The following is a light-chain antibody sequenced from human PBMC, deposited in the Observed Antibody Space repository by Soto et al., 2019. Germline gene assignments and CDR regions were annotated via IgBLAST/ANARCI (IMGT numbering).Light chain of an antibody. CDR2: GAS. CDR3: QQYGSSEYT. Sequence: EIVLTQSPGTLSLSPGERATLSCRASQSVSSSYLAWYQQKSGQAPRLLIYGASSRATGIPDRFSGSGSGTDFTLTISRLEPEDFADYYCQQYGSSEYTFGQGTKLQIK. CDR1: QSVSSSY. J-gene: IGKJ2*01. V-gene: IGKV3-20*01.